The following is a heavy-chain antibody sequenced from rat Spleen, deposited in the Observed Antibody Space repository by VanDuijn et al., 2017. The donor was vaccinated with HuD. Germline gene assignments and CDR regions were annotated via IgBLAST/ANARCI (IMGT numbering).Heavy chain of an antibody. V-gene: IGHV5-58*01. CDR1: GFTFSSYW. CDR3: TRGDNWFAY. J-gene: IGHJ3*01. Sequence: EVQLVETGGGLVQPGRSLKLSCVASGFTFSSYWMYWIRQAPGQGLEWVANISTSGSRTYYPDSVKGQCTISRDNAKSTLYLQMNSLRSEDTATYYCTRGDNWFAYWGQGTLVTVSS. CDR2: ISTSGSRT.